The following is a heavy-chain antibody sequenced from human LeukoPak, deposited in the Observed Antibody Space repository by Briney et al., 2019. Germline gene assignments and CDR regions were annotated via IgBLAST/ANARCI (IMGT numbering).Heavy chain of an antibody. CDR1: GFSLSTSGMC. CDR2: IDWDDDK. J-gene: IGHJ6*04. D-gene: IGHD3-22*01. V-gene: IGHV2-70*01. Sequence: SGPALVKPTQTLTLTCTFSGFSLSTSGMCVSWIRQPPGKALEWLALIDWDDDKYYSTSLKTSLTISKDTSKNQVVLTMTNMDPVDTATYYCARMPSYNYYDSSGYSNYYYYYGMDVWGKGTTVTVSS. CDR3: ARMPSYNYYDSSGYSNYYYYYGMDV.